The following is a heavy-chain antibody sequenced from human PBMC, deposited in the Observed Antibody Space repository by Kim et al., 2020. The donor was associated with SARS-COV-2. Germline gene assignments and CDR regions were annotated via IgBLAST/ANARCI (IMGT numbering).Heavy chain of an antibody. Sequence: SETLSLTCTVSGGSISTSSNYWGWIRQPPGKGLEWIGNIYYSGSTYYNPSLKSRVTISVDTSKNQFSLKLSSVTAADTAVYFCARPGSSSWYLDTWGQGT. V-gene: IGHV4-39*01. CDR2: IYYSGST. J-gene: IGHJ4*02. D-gene: IGHD6-13*01. CDR1: GGSISTSSNY. CDR3: ARPGSSSWYLDT.